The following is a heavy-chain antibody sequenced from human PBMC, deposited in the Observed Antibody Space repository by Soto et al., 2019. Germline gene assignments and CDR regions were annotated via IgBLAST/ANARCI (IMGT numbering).Heavy chain of an antibody. CDR3: ARDYYDSSGSYYWYFDL. CDR2: IIPIFGTA. J-gene: IGHJ2*01. Sequence: QVQLVQSGAEVKKPGSSVKVSCKASGGTFSSYAISWVRQAPGQGLEWMGGIIPIFGTANYAQKFQGRVTITADESTSTAYMELSSLRSEDMAVYYCARDYYDSSGSYYWYFDLWGRGTLVTVSS. D-gene: IGHD3-22*01. CDR1: GGTFSSYA. V-gene: IGHV1-69*01.